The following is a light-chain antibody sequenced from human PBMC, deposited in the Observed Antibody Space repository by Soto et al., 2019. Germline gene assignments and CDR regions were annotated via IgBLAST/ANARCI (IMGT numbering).Light chain of an antibody. CDR1: ESISGW. Sequence: DIQMTQSPSTLSASVGDRVTITCRASESISGWLAWYQQKPGKAPNLLIDKASTLESGVPSRFSGSGSGTEFTLIITSLQPDDFATYYCQQYNSFPWTFGPGTKVDIK. V-gene: IGKV1-5*03. CDR2: KAS. J-gene: IGKJ1*01. CDR3: QQYNSFPWT.